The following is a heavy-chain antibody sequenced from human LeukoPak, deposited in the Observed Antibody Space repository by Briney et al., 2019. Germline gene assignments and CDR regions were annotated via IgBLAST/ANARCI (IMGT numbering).Heavy chain of an antibody. CDR2: IYHSGST. V-gene: IGHV4-38-2*02. D-gene: IGHD3-22*01. CDR3: AGDYSDSSGYPRSAFDI. Sequence: SETLSLTCTVSGYSISSGYYWGWIRQPPGKGLEWIGSIYHSGSTYYKSSLKSRVTISADTSKNQFSLKVTSVTAADTAVYYCAGDYSDSSGYPRSAFDIWSQGTMVTVSS. CDR1: GYSISSGYY. J-gene: IGHJ3*02.